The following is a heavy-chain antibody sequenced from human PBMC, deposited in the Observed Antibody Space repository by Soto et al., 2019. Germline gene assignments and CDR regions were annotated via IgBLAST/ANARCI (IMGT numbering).Heavy chain of an antibody. CDR3: DRPRGYADDFDI. J-gene: IGHJ3*02. V-gene: IGHV4-31*03. Sequence: PSVTLSLTCTVSGGSISSGGYYWSWIRQHPEKGLEWIGYIYYSGSTSYNPSLKSRVTISVDTSKNQFSLRLNSVTAADTAVYFPDRPRGYADDFDIWGPGTMPTVSS. CDR1: GGSISSGGYY. D-gene: IGHD5-12*01. CDR2: IYYSGST.